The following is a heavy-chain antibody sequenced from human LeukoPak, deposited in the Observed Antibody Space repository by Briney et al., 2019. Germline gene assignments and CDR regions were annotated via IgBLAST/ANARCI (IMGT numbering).Heavy chain of an antibody. V-gene: IGHV3-73*01. CDR1: GFTFSGSA. CDR2: IRSKANNYAT. D-gene: IGHD1-1*01. CDR3: TRFGSDDGEYAY. Sequence: GGSLRLSCAASGFTFSGSAMHWVRQASGKGLEWVGRIRSKANNYATAYAASVKGRFTISRDDSKNTAYLQLNSLKTEDTAVYYCTRFGSDDGEYAYWGQGALVTVSS. J-gene: IGHJ4*02.